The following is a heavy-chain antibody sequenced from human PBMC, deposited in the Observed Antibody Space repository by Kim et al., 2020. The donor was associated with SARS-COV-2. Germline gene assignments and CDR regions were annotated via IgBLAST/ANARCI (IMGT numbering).Heavy chain of an antibody. J-gene: IGHJ6*02. V-gene: IGHV7-4-1*02. CDR1: GYTFTSYA. CDR3: AREKGWLQNYYYGMDV. D-gene: IGHD5-12*01. CDR2: INTNTGNP. Sequence: ASVKVSCKASGYTFTSYAMNWVRQAPGQGLEWMGWINTNTGNPTYAQGFTGRFVFSLDTSVSTAYLQISSLKAEDTAVYYCAREKGWLQNYYYGMDVWGQGTTVTVSS.